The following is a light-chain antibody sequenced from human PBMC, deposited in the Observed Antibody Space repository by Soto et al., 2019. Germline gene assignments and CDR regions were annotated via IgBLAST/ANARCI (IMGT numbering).Light chain of an antibody. CDR2: DFT. V-gene: IGLV2-14*03. J-gene: IGLJ1*01. Sequence: QSVLTQPASVSGSPGQSITISCTGISADVSTSNFVSWYQHHPGKGPRPILYDFTHRPSGISDRFSGSESGDTASLTISGLRAEDEADYYCASYRSGPLYVFGTGTKVTVL. CDR1: SADVSTSNF. CDR3: ASYRSGPLYV.